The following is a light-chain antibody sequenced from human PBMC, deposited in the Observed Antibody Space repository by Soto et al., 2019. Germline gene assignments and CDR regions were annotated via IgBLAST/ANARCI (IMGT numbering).Light chain of an antibody. J-gene: IGKJ4*01. V-gene: IGKV1-33*01. CDR3: QQYDDLPLT. Sequence: DIQMTQSPSSLSASVGDRITITCQASQDISNHLNWYQQKPGKAPNLLIYDASKLGTGVPSRRSGSGSGTDFSFTIISRQPEDIATYYCQQYDDLPLTFGGGTKVE. CDR1: QDISNH. CDR2: DAS.